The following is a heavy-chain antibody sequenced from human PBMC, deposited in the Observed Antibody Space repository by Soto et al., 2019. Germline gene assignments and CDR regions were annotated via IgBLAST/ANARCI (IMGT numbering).Heavy chain of an antibody. J-gene: IGHJ6*02. CDR1: GYTFTGYY. CDR2: INPNSGGT. Sequence: QVQLVQSGAEVKKPGASVKVSCKASGYTFTGYYMHWVRQAPGQGLEWMGWINPNSGGTNYALKFQGRVTMTRDTSISTAYMELSRLRSDDTAVYYCARVRPRFGMDVWGQGTTVTVSS. V-gene: IGHV1-2*02. D-gene: IGHD3-16*01. CDR3: ARVRPRFGMDV.